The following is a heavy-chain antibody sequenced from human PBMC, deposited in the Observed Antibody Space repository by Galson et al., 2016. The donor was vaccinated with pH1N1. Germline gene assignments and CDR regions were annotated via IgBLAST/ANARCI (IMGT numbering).Heavy chain of an antibody. D-gene: IGHD5-18*01. CDR3: ARDVRISLWLPDF. V-gene: IGHV1-18*01. J-gene: IGHJ4*02. CDR2: MSAYNGNT. CDR1: GYTFTNYG. Sequence: SVKVSCKASGYTFTNYGITWVRQAPGQGLEWMAWMSAYNGNTNYAQKFQGRVTMATDTSTNTAYMELRSLTSDETAVYYCARDVRISLWLPDFWGQGTLVTVSS.